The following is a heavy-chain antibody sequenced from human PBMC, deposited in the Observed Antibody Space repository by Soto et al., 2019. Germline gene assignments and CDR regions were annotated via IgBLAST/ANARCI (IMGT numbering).Heavy chain of an antibody. D-gene: IGHD3-22*01. CDR2: ISTDENKT. CDR3: ARAMDTSGPFSDAFDV. Sequence: PGGSLRLSCAASGFTFRSYHLHWVRQAPGKGLEWVATISTDENKTYYTDSVKGRFTISRDNSKNTLYLQVNSLRAEDTAVYYCARAMDTSGPFSDAFDVWGQGTMVT. J-gene: IGHJ3*01. V-gene: IGHV3-30-3*01. CDR1: GFTFRSYH.